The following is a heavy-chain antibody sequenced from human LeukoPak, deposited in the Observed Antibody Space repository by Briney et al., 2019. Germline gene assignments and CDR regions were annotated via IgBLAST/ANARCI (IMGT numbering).Heavy chain of an antibody. D-gene: IGHD3-10*01. CDR3: AREYYYGSGSLYFDY. J-gene: IGHJ4*02. Sequence: PGGSLRLSCAASGFTFSSYSMNWVRQAPGKGLEWVSYISSSSSTIYYADSVKGRFTISRDNAKNSLYLQMNSLRAEDTAVYYCAREYYYGSGSLYFDYWGQGTLVTVSS. V-gene: IGHV3-48*04. CDR2: ISSSSSTI. CDR1: GFTFSSYS.